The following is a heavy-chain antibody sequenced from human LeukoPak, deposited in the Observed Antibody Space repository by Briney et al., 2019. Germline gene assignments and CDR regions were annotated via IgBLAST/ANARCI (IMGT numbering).Heavy chain of an antibody. V-gene: IGHV1-46*01. CDR3: AIYCSSTSCYPDYYYMDV. Sequence: GASVKVSCKASGYTFTSYYMHWVRQAPGQGLEWMGIINPSGGSTSYAQKFQGRVTMTRDTSTSTVYMELSSLRSEDTAVYYCAIYCSSTSCYPDYYYMDVWGKGTTVTVSS. D-gene: IGHD2-2*01. J-gene: IGHJ6*03. CDR2: INPSGGST. CDR1: GYTFTSYY.